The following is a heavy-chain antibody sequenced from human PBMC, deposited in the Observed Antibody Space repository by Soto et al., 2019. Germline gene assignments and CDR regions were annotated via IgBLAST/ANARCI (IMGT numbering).Heavy chain of an antibody. D-gene: IGHD3-22*01. CDR2: IWYDGSNK. Sequence: GGSLRLSCAASRFTFSSYGMHWVRQAPGKGLEWVAVIWYDGSNKYYADSVKGRFTISRDDSNNVVYLQMNSLKIEDTAVYYCTTDSYSTIIIVRFDYWGHGTLVTVSS. CDR1: RFTFSSYG. CDR3: TTDSYSTIIIVRFDY. V-gene: IGHV3-33*03. J-gene: IGHJ4*01.